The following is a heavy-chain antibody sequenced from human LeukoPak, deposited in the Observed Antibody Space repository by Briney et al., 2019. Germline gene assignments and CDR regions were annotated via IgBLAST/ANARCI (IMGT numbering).Heavy chain of an antibody. CDR2: ISAYNGST. Sequence: GASVKVSCKASGYTFTSYGISWVRQAPGQGLEWMGWISAYNGSTNYAQKLQGRVTMTTDTSTSTVYMELSGLRSEDTAVYYYARASGAPTDYWGQGTLVTVSS. J-gene: IGHJ4*02. CDR3: ARASGAPTDY. CDR1: GYTFTSYG. V-gene: IGHV1-18*01. D-gene: IGHD2-8*02.